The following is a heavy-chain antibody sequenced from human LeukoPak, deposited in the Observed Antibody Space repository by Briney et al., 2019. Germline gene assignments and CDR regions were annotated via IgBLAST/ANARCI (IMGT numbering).Heavy chain of an antibody. Sequence: GGSLRLSCAASGFTFSNDFMTWVRQAPGKGLEWVANIKEDGSEKYYVDSVRGRFTISRDNAKNSLYLQMNSLRAEDTAVYYCARGTMGIRIWGQGTMVTVSS. CDR1: GFTFSNDF. CDR2: IKEDGSEK. V-gene: IGHV3-7*01. D-gene: IGHD3-10*01. J-gene: IGHJ3*02. CDR3: ARGTMGIRI.